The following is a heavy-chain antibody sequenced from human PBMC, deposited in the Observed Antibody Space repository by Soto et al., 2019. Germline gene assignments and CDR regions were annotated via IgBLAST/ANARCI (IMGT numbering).Heavy chain of an antibody. CDR3: ARRERAAGTDWWFDP. D-gene: IGHD6-13*01. Sequence: SETLSLTCTVSGGSISSSSFHWGWIRQPPGKGLEWIGSIYYSGSTYYSPSLKSRVTISVDTSKNQFSLKLCSVTAADTSVYYCARRERAAGTDWWFDPWGQGIQVTVSS. J-gene: IGHJ5*02. V-gene: IGHV4-39*01. CDR1: GGSISSSSFH. CDR2: IYYSGST.